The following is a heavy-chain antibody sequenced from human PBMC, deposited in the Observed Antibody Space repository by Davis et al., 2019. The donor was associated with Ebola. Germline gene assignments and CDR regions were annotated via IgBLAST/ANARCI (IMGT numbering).Heavy chain of an antibody. D-gene: IGHD3-22*01. V-gene: IGHV3-30-3*01. CDR1: GFSFSNYA. CDR2: VSYTGSNT. CDR3: AKVHYDSSNDDYFDY. Sequence: GESLKISCAASGFSFSNYAMHWVRQAPGKGLEWVAVVSYTGSNTDYADSVKGRFTISRDNSKNTLYLQMNSLRAEDTAVYYCAKVHYDSSNDDYFDYWGQGALVTVSS. J-gene: IGHJ4*02.